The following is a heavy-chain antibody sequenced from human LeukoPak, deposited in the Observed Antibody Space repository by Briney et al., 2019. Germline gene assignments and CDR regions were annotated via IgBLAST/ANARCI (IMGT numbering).Heavy chain of an antibody. CDR1: GGSISSSSYY. Sequence: PSETLSLTCTVSGGSISSSSYYWGWIRQPPGKGLEWIGSIYYSGSTYYNPSLKSRVTISVDTSKNQFSLKLSSVTAADTAVYFCARHVSYSGDNFDYWGQGTLVTVSS. CDR2: IYYSGST. CDR3: ARHVSYSGDNFDY. D-gene: IGHD6-19*01. J-gene: IGHJ4*02. V-gene: IGHV4-39*01.